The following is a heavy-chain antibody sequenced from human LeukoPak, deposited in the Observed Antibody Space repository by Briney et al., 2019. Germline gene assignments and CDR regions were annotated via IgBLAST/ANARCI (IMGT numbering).Heavy chain of an antibody. D-gene: IGHD3-3*01. CDR2: IYYSGSA. CDR1: GGSISSSSYY. J-gene: IGHJ5*02. Sequence: SETLSLTCTVSGGSISSSSYYWGWIRQPPGKGLEWIGSIYYSGSAYYNPSLKSRVTISVDTSKNQFSLKLSSVTAADTAVYYCASMVRFLEWLFWFDPWGQGNLVTVSS. CDR3: ASMVRFLEWLFWFDP. V-gene: IGHV4-39*01.